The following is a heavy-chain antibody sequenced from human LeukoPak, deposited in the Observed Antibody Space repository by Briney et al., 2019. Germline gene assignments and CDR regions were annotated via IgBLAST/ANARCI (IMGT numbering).Heavy chain of an antibody. V-gene: IGHV1-2*02. CDR1: GYTFSGFY. J-gene: IGHJ4*02. CDR3: ARSSGWKYYVDY. Sequence: RASVKVSCKASGYTFSGFYIHWVRQAPGQGLEWMGWINPNSGGTNFAQKFQGRVTMTRDTSISTAYMELSRLRSDDTAVYFCARSSGWKYYVDYWGQGTLVTVSS. D-gene: IGHD6-19*01. CDR2: INPNSGGT.